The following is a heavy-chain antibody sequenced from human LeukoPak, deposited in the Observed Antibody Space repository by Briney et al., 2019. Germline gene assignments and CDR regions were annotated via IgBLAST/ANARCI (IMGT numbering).Heavy chain of an antibody. CDR3: AKEGEGNWFDP. Sequence: GGSLRLSCAASGFTFSSYGMHWVRQAPGKGLEWVAVISYDESNKYYADSVKGRFTISRDNSKNTLYLQMNSLRAEDTAVYYCAKEGEGNWFDPWGQGTLVTVSS. J-gene: IGHJ5*02. D-gene: IGHD2-21*01. CDR1: GFTFSSYG. V-gene: IGHV3-30*18. CDR2: ISYDESNK.